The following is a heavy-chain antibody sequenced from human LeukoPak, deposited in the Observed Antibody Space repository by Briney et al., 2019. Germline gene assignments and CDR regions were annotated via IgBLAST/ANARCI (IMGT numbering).Heavy chain of an antibody. J-gene: IGHJ3*02. D-gene: IGHD1/OR15-1a*01. Sequence: KPGGSLRLSCAASGFTFSSYSMNWVRQAPGKGLEWVSSISSSSSYIYYADSVKGRFTISRDNAKNSLYLQMNSLRAEDTAVYYCARVRLEHYDDAFDIWGQGTMVTVSS. V-gene: IGHV3-21*01. CDR2: ISSSSSYI. CDR1: GFTFSSYS. CDR3: ARVRLEHYDDAFDI.